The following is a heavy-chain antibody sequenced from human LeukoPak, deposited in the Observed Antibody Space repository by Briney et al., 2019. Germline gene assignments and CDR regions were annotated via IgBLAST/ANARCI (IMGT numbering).Heavy chain of an antibody. V-gene: IGHV5-51*01. Sequence: GESLKISCKGSGYSFSSFWLGWVRQMPGKGLEWMGIIYPGGSDTRYSPSFQGQVTISADKSITTAYLQWSSLKASDSPMYYRALVISTHYYDYWGQGTLVTVSS. CDR1: GYSFSSFW. J-gene: IGHJ4*02. CDR2: IYPGGSDT. D-gene: IGHD3-22*01. CDR3: ALVISTHYYDY.